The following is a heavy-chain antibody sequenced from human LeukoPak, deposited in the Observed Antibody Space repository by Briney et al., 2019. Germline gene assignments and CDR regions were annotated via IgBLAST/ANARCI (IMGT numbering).Heavy chain of an antibody. D-gene: IGHD3-10*01. CDR1: GFTFSSYA. J-gene: IGHJ6*02. V-gene: IGHV3-23*01. CDR3: AKVHDSGNYYYGMDV. CDR2: ISGRGGST. Sequence: TGGSLRLSCAASGFTFSSYAMSWVRQAPGKGREWVSGISGRGGSTYYADSVKGRFTISRDNSKNTLYLQMNSLRAEDTAVYYCAKVHDSGNYYYGMDVWGQGTTVTVSS.